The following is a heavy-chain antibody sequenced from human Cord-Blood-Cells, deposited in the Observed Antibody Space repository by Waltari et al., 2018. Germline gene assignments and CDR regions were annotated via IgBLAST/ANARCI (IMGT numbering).Heavy chain of an antibody. CDR1: GFTFSSYA. V-gene: IGHV3-23*01. CDR3: AKDLGILGSSSYEDAFDI. Sequence: EVQLLESGGGLVQPGGSLRLSCAASGFTFSSYAMSWVRQAPGKGLEWVSAISGSGGSTYYADSVKGRFTISRDNSKNTLYLQMNSLRAEDTAVYYCAKDLGILGSSSYEDAFDIWGQGTMVTVSS. D-gene: IGHD6-6*01. J-gene: IGHJ3*02. CDR2: ISGSGGST.